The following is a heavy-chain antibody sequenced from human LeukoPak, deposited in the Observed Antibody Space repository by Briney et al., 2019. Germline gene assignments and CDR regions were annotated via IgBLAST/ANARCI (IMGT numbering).Heavy chain of an antibody. V-gene: IGHV3-74*01. CDR1: GFTLSNYW. CDR3: AREVVFRTFNWFDP. CDR2: IDPHGTTI. Sequence: GGSLRLSCAASGFTLSNYWMHWVRQAPGMGLVWVSRIDPHGTTINYADSVNGRFTISRDNAKNTLYLQMNSLRAEDTAVYYCAREVVFRTFNWFDPWGQGTLVTVSS. J-gene: IGHJ5*02.